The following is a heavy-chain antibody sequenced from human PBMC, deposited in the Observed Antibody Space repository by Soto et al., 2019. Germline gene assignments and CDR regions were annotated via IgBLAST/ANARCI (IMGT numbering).Heavy chain of an antibody. CDR1: GHLFNNHW. CDR2: IFTRDSET. J-gene: IGHJ5*02. V-gene: IGHV5-51*01. D-gene: IGHD3-10*01. Sequence: LKISCKGPGHLFNNHWIGWVRQTPGKGLEWMGLIFTRDSETKTSPSFQGHVSFSVDNSINTVYLQWTSLKTTDTGIYFCARGYFDSGHGYDLWGQGTLVTVSS. CDR3: ARGYFDSGHGYDL.